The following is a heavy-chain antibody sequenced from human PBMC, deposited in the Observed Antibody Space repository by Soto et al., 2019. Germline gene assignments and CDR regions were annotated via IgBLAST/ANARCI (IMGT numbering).Heavy chain of an antibody. Sequence: EVQLLESGGGLVQPGGSLRLSCAASGFSFSRHAMGWVRQAPGKGLEWVSGLIDSGKNTYYIDSVKGRFTISRDNAKNTLYLQMNSLRVEDTGTYYCARDPRPDYNSGWCFFDNWGQGAVVTVAS. D-gene: IGHD6-13*01. CDR2: LIDSGKNT. J-gene: IGHJ4*02. CDR1: GFSFSRHA. CDR3: ARDPRPDYNSGWCFFDN. V-gene: IGHV3-23*01.